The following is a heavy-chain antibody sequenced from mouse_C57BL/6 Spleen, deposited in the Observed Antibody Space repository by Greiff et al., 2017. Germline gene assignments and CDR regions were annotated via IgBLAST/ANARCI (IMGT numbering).Heavy chain of an antibody. V-gene: IGHV5-16*01. J-gene: IGHJ3*01. Sequence: EVQRVESEGGLVQPGSSMKLSCTASGFTFSDYYMAWVRQVPEKGLEWVANINYDGSSTYYLDSLKSRFIISGDNAKNILYLQMSSLKSEDTATYYCARGKTWFAYWGQGTLVTVSA. CDR3: ARGKTWFAY. CDR1: GFTFSDYY. CDR2: INYDGSST.